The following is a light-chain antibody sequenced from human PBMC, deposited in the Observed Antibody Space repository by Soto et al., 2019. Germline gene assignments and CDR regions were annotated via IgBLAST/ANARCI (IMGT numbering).Light chain of an antibody. CDR1: QSTRGNY. J-gene: IGKJ1*01. CDR2: GAS. V-gene: IGKV3-20*01. CDR3: QQYCRSGT. Sequence: IGLPQYPCTLSFSQGARATLSSRASQSTRGNYLAWYQQRPGQPPRLLIYGASSRATGIPDRFSGSGSGTDFTLTISRLEAEDFAVYYCQQYCRSGTFGQGTKVDIK.